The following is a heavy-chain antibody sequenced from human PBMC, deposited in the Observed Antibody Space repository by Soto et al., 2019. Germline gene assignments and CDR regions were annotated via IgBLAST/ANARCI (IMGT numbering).Heavy chain of an antibody. V-gene: IGHV1-46*01. CDR2: INPSGGST. Sequence: ASVKVSCKASGYTFTSYYMHWVRQAPGQGLEWMGIINPSGGSTSYAQKFQGRVTMTRDTSTSTVYMELSSLRSEDTAVYYCASVGSVRDSSSSGEEYFDYWGQGTLVTVSS. J-gene: IGHJ4*02. D-gene: IGHD6-6*01. CDR3: ASVGSVRDSSSSGEEYFDY. CDR1: GYTFTSYY.